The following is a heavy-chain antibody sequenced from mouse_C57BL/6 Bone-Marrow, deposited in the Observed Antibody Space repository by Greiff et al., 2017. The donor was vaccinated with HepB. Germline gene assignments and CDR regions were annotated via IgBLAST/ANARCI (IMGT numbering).Heavy chain of an antibody. CDR1: GYSITSGYY. CDR3: ARAGYDYEDY. J-gene: IGHJ2*01. CDR2: ISYDGSN. D-gene: IGHD2-4*01. Sequence: ESGPGLVKPSQSLSLTCSVTGYSITSGYYWNWIRQFPGNKLEWMGYISYDGSNNYNPSLKNRISITRDTSKNQFFLKLNSVTTEDTATYYCARAGYDYEDYWGQGTTLTVSS. V-gene: IGHV3-6*01.